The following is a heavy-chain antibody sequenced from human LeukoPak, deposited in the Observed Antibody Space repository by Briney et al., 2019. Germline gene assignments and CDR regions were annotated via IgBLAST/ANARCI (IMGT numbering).Heavy chain of an antibody. D-gene: IGHD3-22*01. J-gene: IGHJ4*02. CDR2: INHSGST. CDR3: ARKYYYDSSGYSLYYFDY. V-gene: IGHV4-34*01. CDR1: GGSFSGYY. Sequence: SETLSLTCAVYGGSFSGYYWSWIRQPPGKGLEWIGEINHSGSTNYNPFLKSRVTISVDTSKNQFSLKLSSVTAADTAVYYCARKYYYDSSGYSLYYFDYWGQGTLVTVSS.